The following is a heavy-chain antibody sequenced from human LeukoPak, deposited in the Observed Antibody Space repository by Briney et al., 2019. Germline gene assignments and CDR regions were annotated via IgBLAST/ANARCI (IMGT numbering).Heavy chain of an antibody. J-gene: IGHJ6*02. V-gene: IGHV4-59*01. Sequence: KPSETLSLTCTASGGSISSYYWSWIRQPPGKGLEWFGYIYYSGSTNYNPSLKSRVTISVDTSKNQFSLKLSSVTAADTAVYYCAGVIGVVVPAAISPPINYYYGMDVWGQGTTVTVSS. CDR3: AGVIGVVVPAAISPPINYYYGMDV. D-gene: IGHD2-2*01. CDR2: IYYSGST. CDR1: GGSISSYY.